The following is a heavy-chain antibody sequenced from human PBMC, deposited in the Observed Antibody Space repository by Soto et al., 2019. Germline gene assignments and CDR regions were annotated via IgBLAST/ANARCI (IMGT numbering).Heavy chain of an antibody. CDR3: ARYIAAAGTYSVQDY. Sequence: EVQLVESGGGLVKPGGSLRLSCAASGFTFSSYSMNWVRQAPGKGLEWVSSISSSSSYIYYADSVKGRFTISRDNAKNSLYLQMNSLRAEDTAVYYCARYIAAAGTYSVQDYWGQGTLVTVSS. CDR1: GFTFSSYS. CDR2: ISSSSSYI. D-gene: IGHD6-13*01. V-gene: IGHV3-21*01. J-gene: IGHJ4*02.